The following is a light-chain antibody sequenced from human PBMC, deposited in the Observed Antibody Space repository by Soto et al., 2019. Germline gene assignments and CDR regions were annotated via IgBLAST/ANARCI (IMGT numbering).Light chain of an antibody. CDR2: EVT. V-gene: IGLV2-8*01. Sequence: QPVLTQPPSASGSPGQSVTISCTGTSSDVGGYNYVSWYQQHPGQAPKIMIYEVTKRPSGVPDRFSGSKSGNTASLTVSGLQAEDEADYYCSSFGGSNNYVFGTGTKLTVL. CDR3: SSFGGSNNYV. J-gene: IGLJ1*01. CDR1: SSDVGGYNY.